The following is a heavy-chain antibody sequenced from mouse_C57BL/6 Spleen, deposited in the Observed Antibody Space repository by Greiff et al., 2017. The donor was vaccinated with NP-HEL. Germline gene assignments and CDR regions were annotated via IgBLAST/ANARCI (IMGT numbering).Heavy chain of an antibody. Sequence: QVQLKQPGAELVKPGASVKLSCKASGYTFTSYWMHWVKQRPGQGLEWIGMIHPNSGSTNYNEKFKSKATLTVDKSSSTAYMQLSSLSSEDSAVYYCARGEDYDYEVYGCLDGWGTGTTIIFSS. CDR2: IHPNSGST. V-gene: IGHV1-64*01. CDR1: GYTFTSYW. CDR3: ARGEDYDYEVYGCLDG. D-gene: IGHD2-4*01. J-gene: IGHJ1*03.